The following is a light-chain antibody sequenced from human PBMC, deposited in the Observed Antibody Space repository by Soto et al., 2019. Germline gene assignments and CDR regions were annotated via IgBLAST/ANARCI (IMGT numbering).Light chain of an antibody. CDR1: SGSIASNY. Sequence: NFLLTQPHSVSESPGKTVTISCTRSSGSIASNYVQWYQQRPGSAPTTVIYEDNQRPSGVPDRFSGSIDSSSNSASLTISGLKTEDEADYYCQSYDSSSLVFGGGIKLTVL. CDR2: EDN. J-gene: IGLJ2*01. CDR3: QSYDSSSLV. V-gene: IGLV6-57*04.